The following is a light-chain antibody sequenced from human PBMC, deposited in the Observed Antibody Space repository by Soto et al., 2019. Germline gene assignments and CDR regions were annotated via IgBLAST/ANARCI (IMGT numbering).Light chain of an antibody. Sequence: DVVMTQSPLSLPVTLGQPASISYRSSHSLVYSDGIAYLNWFQQRPGQSPRRLIYKVSYRDSGVPDRFSGSGSGIDFTQRSSRVEAEDVGVYYCMQGTHWSPYTFGHGTKLEIK. CDR3: MQGTHWSPYT. CDR2: KVS. CDR1: HSLVYSDGIAY. J-gene: IGKJ2*01. V-gene: IGKV2-30*01.